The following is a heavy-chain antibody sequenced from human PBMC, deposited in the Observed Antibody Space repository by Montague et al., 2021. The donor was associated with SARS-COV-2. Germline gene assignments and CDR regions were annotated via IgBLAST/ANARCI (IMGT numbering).Heavy chain of an antibody. CDR2: TYYSGTT. D-gene: IGHD3-16*01. Sequence: SETLSLTCTVSAGAIRDTDYFWGWIRQPPGKGLEWIGSTYYSGTTYHNPSLKSRVTISVDTSKNQFSLKLSSVTAADTAVYFCARHRDNLGSLNWFAPWGQGTLVTVSS. V-gene: IGHV4-39*01. CDR1: AGAIRDTDYF. J-gene: IGHJ5*02. CDR3: ARHRDNLGSLNWFAP.